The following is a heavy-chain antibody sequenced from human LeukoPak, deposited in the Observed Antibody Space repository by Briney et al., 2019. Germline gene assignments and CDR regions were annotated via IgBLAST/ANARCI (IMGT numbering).Heavy chain of an antibody. CDR1: GFIFSTSV. CDR2: INVGGTNT. V-gene: IGHV3-23*01. CDR3: AKEVLGYFDY. J-gene: IGHJ4*02. D-gene: IGHD2-8*02. Sequence: GGSLRLSCAASGFIFSTSVMNWVRQAPGKGLEWVSGINVGGTNTFYADSVRGRFTISRDNSKNTLYLQMNSLRAEDTAVYYCAKEVLGYFDYWGQGTLVTVSS.